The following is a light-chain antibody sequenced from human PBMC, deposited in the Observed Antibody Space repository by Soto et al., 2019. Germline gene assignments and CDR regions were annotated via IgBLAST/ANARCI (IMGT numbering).Light chain of an antibody. CDR2: AAS. J-gene: IGKJ3*01. Sequence: DIQLTQSPSFLSASVGDRVTITCRASQSIGKHLNWYQQKPGKAPKLLIYAASTLQIGVPSRFSGSGSGTDFTLTITSLQSEDFATYYCQQYYFYAHTFGPGTKVDIK. CDR3: QQYYFYAHT. V-gene: IGKV1-9*01. CDR1: QSIGKH.